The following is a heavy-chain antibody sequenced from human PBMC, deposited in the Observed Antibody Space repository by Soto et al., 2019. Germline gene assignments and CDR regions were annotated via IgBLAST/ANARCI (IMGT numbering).Heavy chain of an antibody. CDR2: IIPIFGTA. Sequence: SVKVSCKASGGTFSSYAISWVRQAPGQGLEWMGGIIPIFGTANYAQKFQGRVTITADESTSTAYMELSSLRSEDTAVYYCARFIYYDGGPPGWFDLWARGSLDTVSA. CDR3: ARFIYYDGGPPGWFDL. CDR1: GGTFSSYA. V-gene: IGHV1-69*13. D-gene: IGHD3-22*01. J-gene: IGHJ5*02.